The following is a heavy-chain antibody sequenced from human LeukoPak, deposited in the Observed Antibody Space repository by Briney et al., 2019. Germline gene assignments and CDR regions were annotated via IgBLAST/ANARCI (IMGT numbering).Heavy chain of an antibody. J-gene: IGHJ3*02. CDR3: ARVHIVVVTAIRDAFDI. CDR2: ISAYNGNT. D-gene: IGHD2-21*02. V-gene: IGHV1-18*01. CDR1: GYTFTSYG. Sequence: ASVKVSCKASGYTFTSYGISWVRQAPGQGLEWMGWISAYNGNTNYAQKLQGRVTMTTDTSTSTAYMELRSLRSDDTAVYYCARVHIVVVTAIRDAFDIWGQGTMVTVSS.